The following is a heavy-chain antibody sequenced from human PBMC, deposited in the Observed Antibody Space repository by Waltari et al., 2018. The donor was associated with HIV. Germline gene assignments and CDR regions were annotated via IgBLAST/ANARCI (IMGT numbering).Heavy chain of an antibody. Sequence: QLQLQESGPGLVKPSETLSLTCTVSGGSVSSSSYFWGWIRQPPGKGLEWIGMIYYTGRAYYNPSLKSRVTISVDTSKNQFSLKVTSVTAADTAVYYCARHALRVGAAYWNFDLWGHGTLVTVSS. V-gene: IGHV4-39*01. J-gene: IGHJ2*01. CDR2: IYYTGRA. CDR1: GGSVSSSSYF. CDR3: ARHALRVGAAYWNFDL. D-gene: IGHD1-26*01.